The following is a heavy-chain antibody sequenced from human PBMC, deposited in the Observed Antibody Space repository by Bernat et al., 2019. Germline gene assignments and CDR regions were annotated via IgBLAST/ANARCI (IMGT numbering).Heavy chain of an antibody. CDR1: GFTLSNHY. D-gene: IGHD3-16*01. CDR3: TRLERGGKSDY. Sequence: EVQLVESGGGLVHPGGSLRLSCAASGFTLSNHYMDWVRQAPGKGLEWVGRIKNKANSYNTEYAASVRGRFSMSTDDSKNSLNLQMNGLKTEATAVYYCTRLERGGKSDYWGQGTLVTVSS. J-gene: IGHJ4*02. CDR2: IKNKANSYNT. V-gene: IGHV3-72*01.